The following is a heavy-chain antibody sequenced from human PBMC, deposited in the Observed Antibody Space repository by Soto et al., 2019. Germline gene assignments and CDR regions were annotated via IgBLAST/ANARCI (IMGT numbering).Heavy chain of an antibody. V-gene: IGHV4-59*01. CDR2: IYYSGST. CDR3: ARGGGGLWFGTTDAFDI. J-gene: IGHJ3*02. CDR1: GGSISSYY. D-gene: IGHD3-10*01. Sequence: PSETLSLTCTVSGGSISSYYWSWIRQPPGKGLERIGYIYYSGSTNYNPSLKSRVTISVDTSKNQFSLKLSSVTAADTAVYYCARGGGGLWFGTTDAFDIWGQGTMVTVSS.